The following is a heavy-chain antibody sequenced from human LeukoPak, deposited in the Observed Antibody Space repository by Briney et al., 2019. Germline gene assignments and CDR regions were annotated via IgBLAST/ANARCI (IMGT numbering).Heavy chain of an antibody. CDR3: ATHGYSSSENWFDP. CDR2: LYYSGST. CDR1: GGSISSSSHY. Sequence: SETLSLTCTVSGGSISSSSHYWGWIRQPPGKGLEWIGSLYYSGSTYYNPSLKGRFTISVGTSKNQFSLKLNSVTAADTAVYYCATHGYSSSENWFDPWGQGTLVTVSS. V-gene: IGHV4-39*01. D-gene: IGHD6-6*01. J-gene: IGHJ5*02.